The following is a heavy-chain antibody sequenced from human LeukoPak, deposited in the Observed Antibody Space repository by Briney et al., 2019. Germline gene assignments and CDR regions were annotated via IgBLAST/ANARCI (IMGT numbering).Heavy chain of an antibody. J-gene: IGHJ4*02. Sequence: PGGPLRLSCAASGFTFSSYAMSWIRQAPGKGLEWVSAISGSGGSTYYAASVKGRFTISRDNSKNTLYLQMNSLRAEDTAVYYCAPGVDGDYVYWGQGTLVTVSS. CDR2: ISGSGGST. CDR3: APGVDGDYVY. D-gene: IGHD4-17*01. CDR1: GFTFSSYA. V-gene: IGHV3-23*01.